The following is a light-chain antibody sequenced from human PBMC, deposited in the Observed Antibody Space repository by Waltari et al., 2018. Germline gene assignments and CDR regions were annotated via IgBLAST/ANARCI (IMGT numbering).Light chain of an antibody. CDR1: QSVSSF. Sequence: IVLTQAPSTLSLSPWERATLSRRASQSVSSFLAWYQQKPGQAPRLLIYDASTRATGIPARFSGSGSGTDFTLTISRLEPEDFAVYYCQQRKSSPITFGQGTRLEIK. J-gene: IGKJ5*01. CDR2: DAS. V-gene: IGKV3-11*01. CDR3: QQRKSSPIT.